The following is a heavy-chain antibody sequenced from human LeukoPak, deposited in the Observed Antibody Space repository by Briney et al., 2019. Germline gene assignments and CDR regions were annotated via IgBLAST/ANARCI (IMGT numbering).Heavy chain of an antibody. D-gene: IGHD6-6*01. J-gene: IGHJ3*02. CDR3: ARTSIAARRANAFDI. Sequence: PSETLSLTCVVSGGSISSGGYSWSWIRQPPGKGLEWIGYIYHSGSTYFNPSRKSRVTISVHTSKTQFSLKLSSVAAADTAVYYCARTSIAARRANAFDIWGQGTMVTVSS. CDR1: GGSISSGGYS. CDR2: IYHSGST. V-gene: IGHV4-30-2*01.